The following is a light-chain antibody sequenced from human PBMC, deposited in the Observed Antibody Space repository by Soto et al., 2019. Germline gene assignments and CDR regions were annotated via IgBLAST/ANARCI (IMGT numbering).Light chain of an antibody. CDR3: QQYDSSPGT. J-gene: IGKJ5*01. V-gene: IGKV1-9*01. Sequence: QLTQSPSALAASVGDRVTITCRASQGIASYLAWYQQKPGKAPELLIYAASTLQSGVPSRFSGSGSGTDFTLTISRLEPEDFGFFYCQQYDSSPGTFGQGTQLEIK. CDR2: AAS. CDR1: QGIASY.